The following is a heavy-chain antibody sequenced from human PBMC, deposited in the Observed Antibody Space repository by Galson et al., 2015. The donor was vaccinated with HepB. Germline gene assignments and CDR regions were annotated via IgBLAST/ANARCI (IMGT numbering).Heavy chain of an antibody. V-gene: IGHV3-30*02. D-gene: IGHD6-19*01. CDR2: IRYDGSNK. J-gene: IGHJ4*02. CDR3: ATAAGYSSGVDY. Sequence: SLRLSCAASGFTFSSYGMHWVRQAPGKGLEWVAFIRYDGSNKYYADSVKGRFTISRDNSKNTLYLQMNSLRAEDTAVYYCATAAGYSSGVDYWGQGTLVTVSS. CDR1: GFTFSSYG.